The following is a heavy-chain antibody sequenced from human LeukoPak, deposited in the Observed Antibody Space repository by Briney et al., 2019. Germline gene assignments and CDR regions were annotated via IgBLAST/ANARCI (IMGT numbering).Heavy chain of an antibody. V-gene: IGHV4-59*01. Sequence: SETLSLTCTVSGGSISSYYWTWIRQPPGKGLEWIGYIYNTGSTNYNPSLTSRVTMSVDTSKNQISLKLNSVTAADTAVYYCARGYSSFDYWGQGTLVTVSS. CDR1: GGSISSYY. CDR2: IYNTGST. CDR3: ARGYSSFDY. J-gene: IGHJ4*02. D-gene: IGHD6-13*01.